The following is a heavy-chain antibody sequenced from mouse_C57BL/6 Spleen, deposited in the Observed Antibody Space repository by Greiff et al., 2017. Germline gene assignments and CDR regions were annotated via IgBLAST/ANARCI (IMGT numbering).Heavy chain of an antibody. D-gene: IGHD1-1*01. Sequence: EVMLVESGGGLVKPGGSLKLSCAASGFTFSDYGMHWVRQAPEKGLEWVAYISSGSSTIYYADTVKGRFTISRDNAKNTLFLQMTSLGSEDPAMDYCARPYYYGSSYIDYWGQGTTLTVSS. CDR1: GFTFSDYG. J-gene: IGHJ2*01. V-gene: IGHV5-17*01. CDR2: ISSGSSTI. CDR3: ARPYYYGSSYIDY.